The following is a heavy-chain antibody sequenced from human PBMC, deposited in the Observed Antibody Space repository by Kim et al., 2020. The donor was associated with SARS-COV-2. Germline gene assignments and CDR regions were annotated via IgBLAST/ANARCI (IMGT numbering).Heavy chain of an antibody. D-gene: IGHD2-15*01. CDR2: ISSSGSTI. CDR3: ASLGYCSGGSCYSYFQH. CDR1: GFTFSSYE. J-gene: IGHJ1*01. V-gene: IGHV3-48*03. Sequence: GGSLRLSCAASGFTFSSYEMNWVRQAPGKGLEWVSYISSSGSTIYYADSVKGRFTISRDNAKNSLYLQMNSLRAEDTAVYYCASLGYCSGGSCYSYFQHWGQGTLVTVSS.